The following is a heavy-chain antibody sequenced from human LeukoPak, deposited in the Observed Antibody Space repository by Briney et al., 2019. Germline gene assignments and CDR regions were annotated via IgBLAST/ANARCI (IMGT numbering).Heavy chain of an antibody. CDR1: GFTFSSYA. CDR3: ARRGYSYGFDY. CDR2: ISSSSSYI. Sequence: GGSLRLSCAASGFTFSSYAMSWVRQTPGKGLEWVSSISSSSSYIYYADSVKGRFTISRDNAKNSPYLQMNSLRAEDTAVYYCARRGYSYGFDYWGQGTLVTVSS. J-gene: IGHJ4*02. D-gene: IGHD5-18*01. V-gene: IGHV3-21*01.